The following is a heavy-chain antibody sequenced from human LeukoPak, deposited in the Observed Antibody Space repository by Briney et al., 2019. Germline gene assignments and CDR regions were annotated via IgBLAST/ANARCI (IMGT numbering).Heavy chain of an antibody. D-gene: IGHD2-2*01. CDR2: INPNSGGT. J-gene: IGHJ6*02. CDR1: GYTFTGYY. CDR3: ATSSRHTVVAALVTSYHYGMDA. Sequence: GASVKVSCKASGYTFTGYYMHWVRQAPGQGLEWMGWINPNSGGTNYAQKFQGRVTMTRDTSISTAYMELTSLRSEDTAVYYCATSSRHTVVAALVTSYHYGMDAWGQGTTVTVSS. V-gene: IGHV1-2*02.